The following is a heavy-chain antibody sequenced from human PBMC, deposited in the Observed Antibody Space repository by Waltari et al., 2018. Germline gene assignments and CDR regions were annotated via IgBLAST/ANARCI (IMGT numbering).Heavy chain of an antibody. J-gene: IGHJ5*02. D-gene: IGHD6-13*01. CDR1: GFTFEDYA. CDR2: IRGDTTST. CDR3: VKDIRAAAQLIFSS. Sequence: EVQLVESGGGMVQPGGSLRVSCAASGFTFEDYAMHWVRQVPGKGLEWVSLIRGDTTSTNFADSVKGRFTISRDNSKNSLYLQMDSLRTEDTALYFCVKDIRAAAQLIFSSWGQGTLVTVSS. V-gene: IGHV3-43*02.